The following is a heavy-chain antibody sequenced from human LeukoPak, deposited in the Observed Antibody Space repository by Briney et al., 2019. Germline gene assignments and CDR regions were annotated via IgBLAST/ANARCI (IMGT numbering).Heavy chain of an antibody. J-gene: IGHJ4*02. CDR2: ISGSGGST. D-gene: IGHD3-3*01. V-gene: IGHV3-23*01. CDR3: AKFSYYDFWSGFRYYDY. Sequence: GGSLRLSCAASGFTFSSYGMHWVRQAPGKGLEWVSAISGSGGSTYYADSVKGRFAISRDNSKNTLYLQMNSLRAEDTAVYYCAKFSYYDFWSGFRYYDYWGQGTLVTVSS. CDR1: GFTFSSYG.